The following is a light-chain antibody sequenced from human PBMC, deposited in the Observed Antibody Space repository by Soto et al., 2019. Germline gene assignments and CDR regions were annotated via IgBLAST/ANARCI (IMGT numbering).Light chain of an antibody. CDR2: DAS. J-gene: IGKJ2*01. Sequence: DIPMTQSPSTLSASVGDRVTITCRASQSIGRRLAWYQQNPGKAPKLLIYDASSLESGVPSRFSGSGSGTEFTLTISSLQPDDCATYYCQQYNSYLYTFGQGTKLEIQ. V-gene: IGKV1-5*01. CDR3: QQYNSYLYT. CDR1: QSIGRR.